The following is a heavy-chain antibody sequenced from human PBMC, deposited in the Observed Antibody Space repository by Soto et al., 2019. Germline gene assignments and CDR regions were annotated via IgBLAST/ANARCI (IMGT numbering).Heavy chain of an antibody. CDR2: IYPGDSDT. V-gene: IGHV5-51*01. CDR3: ARHGGYSGYDYKLDY. CDR1: GYSFTSYW. J-gene: IGHJ4*02. Sequence: GESLKISCKGSGYSFTSYWIGWVRQMPGKGLEWMGIIYPGDSDTRYSPSFQGQVTISADKSISTAYLQWSSLKASDTAMYYCARHGGYSGYDYKLDYWGQGTLVTVSS. D-gene: IGHD5-12*01.